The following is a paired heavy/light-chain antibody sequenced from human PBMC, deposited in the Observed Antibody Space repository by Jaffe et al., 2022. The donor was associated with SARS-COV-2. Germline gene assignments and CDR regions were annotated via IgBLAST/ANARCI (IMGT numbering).Heavy chain of an antibody. CDR2: IWYDGSQK. V-gene: IGHV3-33*01. J-gene: IGHJ4*02. CDR1: GFTFSISG. D-gene: IGHD1-26*01. CDR3: VRQRRRDSGSLDY. Sequence: QVQLAESGGGVVQPGRSLRLSCAASGFTFSISGIHWVRQAPGKGLEWVAVIWYDGSQKHYADSVKGRFTISRDNSRNTVLLQMNSLRAEDTAVYYCVRQRRRDSGSLDYWGQGTLVAVSS.
Light chain of an antibody. J-gene: IGKJ2*01. CDR1: QTISSW. V-gene: IGKV1-5*03. CDR3: QQYNTFPNT. CDR2: KAS. Sequence: DIQMTQSPSTLSASVGDRVTITCRASQTISSWLAWYQQKPGKAPKLLIYKASSLETAVPSRFSGSGSGTEFTLTISSLQPDDFATYFCQQYNTFPNTFGQGTKLEIK.